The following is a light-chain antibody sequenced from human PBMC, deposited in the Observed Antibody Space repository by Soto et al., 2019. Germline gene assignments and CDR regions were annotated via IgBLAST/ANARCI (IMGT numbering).Light chain of an antibody. J-gene: IGLJ1*01. V-gene: IGLV1-44*01. CDR2: SNN. CDR3: VAWDDSLNGYV. CDR1: SSNIGSNT. Sequence: QSVLTQPPSASGTPGQRVTISCSGSSSNIGSNTVNWYQQLPGTATKLFIYSNNQRPSGVPDRFSGSKSGTSASLAISGLQSEDEADYYCVAWDDSLNGYVFGTGTKLTVL.